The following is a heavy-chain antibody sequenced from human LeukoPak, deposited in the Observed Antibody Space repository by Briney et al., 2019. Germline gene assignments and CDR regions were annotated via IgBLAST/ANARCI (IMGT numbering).Heavy chain of an antibody. J-gene: IGHJ4*02. CDR2: IKQYGSVK. CDR3: AKDQGDSSTSWNS. D-gene: IGHD6-19*01. V-gene: IGHV3-7*01. CDR1: GFTFSSYW. Sequence: GGSLRLSCAASGFTFSSYWMICVRQARGKGLEGVANIKQYGSVKWYVDSVKGRFTISRDNAKNALYLQMNSLRAEDTAVYYCAKDQGDSSTSWNSWGQGTLVTVSS.